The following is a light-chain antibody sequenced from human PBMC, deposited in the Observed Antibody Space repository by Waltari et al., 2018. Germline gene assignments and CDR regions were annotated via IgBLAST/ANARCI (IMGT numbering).Light chain of an antibody. CDR1: SSDVGGYEY. V-gene: IGLV2-14*03. CDR3: SSYTANSLVL. J-gene: IGLJ2*01. CDR2: YVS. Sequence: QSALTQPASVSGSPGQSVTISCTGTSSDVGGYEYVSWYQQHPGKAPNLLIYYVSNRPSGVSNRFAGSKSGNTASLTISGLQTDDEAEYFCSSYTANSLVLFGGGTKVTVL.